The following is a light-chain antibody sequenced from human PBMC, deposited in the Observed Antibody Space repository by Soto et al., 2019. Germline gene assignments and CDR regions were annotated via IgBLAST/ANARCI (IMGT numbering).Light chain of an antibody. V-gene: IGLV1-40*01. Sequence: QSVLTQPPSVSGAPGQRVTISCTGSSSNIGAGYGVHWYQQLPGTAPKLLIYGDNNRPSGVPDRFSGSKSGTSASLAITGLQAEDEADYYCQSYDSSLSALYVFGTGTKVTVL. CDR2: GDN. CDR1: SSNIGAGYG. CDR3: QSYDSSLSALYV. J-gene: IGLJ1*01.